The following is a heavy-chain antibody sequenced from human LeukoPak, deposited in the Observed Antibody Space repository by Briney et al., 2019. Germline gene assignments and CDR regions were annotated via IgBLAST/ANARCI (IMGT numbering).Heavy chain of an antibody. D-gene: IGHD3-9*01. CDR1: GFTFSSYA. CDR2: ISGSGGSR. Sequence: GGSLRLSCAASGFTFSSYAMSWVRQAPGKGLEWVSAISGSGGSRYYADSVKGRFTISRDNSKNSLYLQMNSLRAEDTAVYYCAKVVLVGYNILTGYYYFDYWGQGTLVTVSS. J-gene: IGHJ4*02. CDR3: AKVVLVGYNILTGYYYFDY. V-gene: IGHV3-23*01.